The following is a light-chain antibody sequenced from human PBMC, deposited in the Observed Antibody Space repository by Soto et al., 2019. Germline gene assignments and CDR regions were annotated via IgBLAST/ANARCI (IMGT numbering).Light chain of an antibody. J-gene: IGKJ1*01. V-gene: IGKV3-20*01. CDR3: QLYGSSLWT. CDR2: GAS. Sequence: DIVLTQSPGTLSLSPGERATLSCRASQGVSSTYLAWYQQKPGQAPRLLIYGASARATGIPDRFSGSASVTDFTLTISRQEPEDFAVYYCQLYGSSLWTFGQGTKVDIK. CDR1: QGVSSTY.